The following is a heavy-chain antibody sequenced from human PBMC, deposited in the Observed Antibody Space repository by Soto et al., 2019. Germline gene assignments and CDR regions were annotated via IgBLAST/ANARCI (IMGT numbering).Heavy chain of an antibody. J-gene: IGHJ4*02. Sequence: QLQLQESGPGLVKPSETLSLTCTVSGGSISSSSYYWGWIRQPPGKGLEWIGSIYYSGSTYYNPSLKSRVTISVDTSKNQFSLKLSSVTAADTAVYYCARRVGAGYSSGWYGGTDYWGQGTLVTVSS. CDR2: IYYSGST. CDR1: GGSISSSSYY. V-gene: IGHV4-39*01. CDR3: ARRVGAGYSSGWYGGTDY. D-gene: IGHD6-19*01.